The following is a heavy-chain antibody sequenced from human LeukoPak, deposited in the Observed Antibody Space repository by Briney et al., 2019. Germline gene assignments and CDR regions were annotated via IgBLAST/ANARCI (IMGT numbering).Heavy chain of an antibody. CDR1: GYTFTSYY. CDR3: AREEWELRHYYYYYMDV. CDR2: INPSGGST. V-gene: IGHV1-46*01. Sequence: GASVKVSCKASGYTFTSYYMHWVRQAPGQGLEWMGIINPSGGSTSYAQKFQGRVTMTRDTSTSTVYMELSSLRPEDTAVYYCAREEWELRHYYYYYMDVWGKGTTVTVSS. D-gene: IGHD1-26*01. J-gene: IGHJ6*03.